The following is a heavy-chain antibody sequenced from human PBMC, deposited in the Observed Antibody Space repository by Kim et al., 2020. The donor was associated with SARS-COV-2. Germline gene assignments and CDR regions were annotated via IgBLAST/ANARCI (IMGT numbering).Heavy chain of an antibody. CDR3: ARDPVVTAIHGDYYYYYGMDV. V-gene: IGHV1-69*13. J-gene: IGHJ6*02. CDR2: IIPIFGTA. D-gene: IGHD2-21*02. Sequence: SVKVSCKASGGTFSSYAISWVRQAPGQGLEWMGGIIPIFGTANYAQKFQGRVTITADESTSTAYMELSSLRSEDTAVYYCARDPVVTAIHGDYYYYYGMDVWGQGTTVTVSS. CDR1: GGTFSSYA.